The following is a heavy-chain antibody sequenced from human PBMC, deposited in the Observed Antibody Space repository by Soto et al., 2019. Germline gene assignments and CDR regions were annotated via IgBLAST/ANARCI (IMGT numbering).Heavy chain of an antibody. Sequence: LSLTCTVSGGSVSSGSYYWSWIRQPPGKGLEWIGRIYTSGSTNYNPSLKSRVTMSVDTSKNQFSLKLSSVTAADTAVYYCARDWVDYYGSGTLGWGAFDIWGQGTMVTVSS. CDR1: GGSVSSGSYY. V-gene: IGHV4-61*02. CDR3: ARDWVDYYGSGTLGWGAFDI. J-gene: IGHJ3*02. D-gene: IGHD3-10*01. CDR2: IYTSGST.